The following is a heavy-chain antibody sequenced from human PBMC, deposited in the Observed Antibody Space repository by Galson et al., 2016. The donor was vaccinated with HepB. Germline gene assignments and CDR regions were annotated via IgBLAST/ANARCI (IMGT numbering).Heavy chain of an antibody. Sequence: SLRLSCAASGFTFSSYGMSWVRQAPGKGLEWVSDISVSGSRTYYADSVKGRFTISRDNSKNTLYLQMTSLRAEDTAVFYCARRRTFYYGMDVWGQGTTVTVSS. CDR3: ARRRTFYYGMDV. J-gene: IGHJ6*02. CDR1: GFTFSSYG. CDR2: ISVSGSRT. D-gene: IGHD2-2*01. V-gene: IGHV3-23*01.